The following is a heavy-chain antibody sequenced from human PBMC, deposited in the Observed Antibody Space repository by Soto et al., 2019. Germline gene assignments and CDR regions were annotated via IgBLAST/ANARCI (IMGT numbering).Heavy chain of an antibody. Sequence: GGSLGLSCAASGFIFENFGMSWVRQAPGKGLEWISSISGSGFKKYYADSVKGRFTISRDNSKSTVYLELNNLSAEDTAVYHCAKNQGVELVPLATVDWFDPWGQGSVVTVSS. CDR3: AKNQGVELVPLATVDWFDP. J-gene: IGHJ5*02. CDR1: GFIFENFG. CDR2: ISGSGFKK. V-gene: IGHV3-23*01. D-gene: IGHD1-26*01.